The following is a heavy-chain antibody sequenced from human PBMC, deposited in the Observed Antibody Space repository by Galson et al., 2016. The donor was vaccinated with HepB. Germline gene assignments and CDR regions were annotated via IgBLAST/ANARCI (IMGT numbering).Heavy chain of an antibody. CDR2: VYHSGST. J-gene: IGHJ4*02. V-gene: IGHV4-4*02. CDR1: GDSISGRSW. Sequence: SETLSLTCTVSGDSISGRSWWTWVRQPPGRGLEWIGQVYHSGSTNYNPSLKSRVTIPVDRSKNQFSLNLNSVTAADTAVYYCAREDAGSGRLDYWGQGTLVTVSS. D-gene: IGHD3-10*01. CDR3: AREDAGSGRLDY.